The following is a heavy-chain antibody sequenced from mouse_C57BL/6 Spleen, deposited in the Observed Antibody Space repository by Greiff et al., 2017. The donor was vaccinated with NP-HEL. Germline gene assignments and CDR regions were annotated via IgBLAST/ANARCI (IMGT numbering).Heavy chain of an antibody. V-gene: IGHV1-58*01. D-gene: IGHD2-3*01. CDR2: IYPGNGCT. J-gene: IGHJ1*03. CDR3: AREGDGISFDV. CDR1: GYTFTSYW. Sequence: VQLQQPGAELVRPGASVKLSCKTSGYTFTSYWMNWVKQRPGRGLEWIGYIYPGNGCTKYNEKFKGKATLTSDKPSSTAYMQLSSLTSEDSAIYYCAREGDGISFDVWGTGTTVTVSS.